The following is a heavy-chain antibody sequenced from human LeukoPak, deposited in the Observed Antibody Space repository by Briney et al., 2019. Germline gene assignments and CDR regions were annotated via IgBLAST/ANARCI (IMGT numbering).Heavy chain of an antibody. V-gene: IGHV4-39*07. D-gene: IGHD2-21*01. CDR3: ARQIAVVEPTDPNWFDS. CDR2: IFYSGNT. Sequence: SETLSLTCTVSGGSISSSSFYWGWIRQPPGKGLEWIGSIFYSGNTYYTPSLQSRVTMSLDTSKSQFSLNLTSVTAADTAVYYCARQIAVVEPTDPNWFDSWGQGNLVTVSS. J-gene: IGHJ5*01. CDR1: GGSISSSSFY.